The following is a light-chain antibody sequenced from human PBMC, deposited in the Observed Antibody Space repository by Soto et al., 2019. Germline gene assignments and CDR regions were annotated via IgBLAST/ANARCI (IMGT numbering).Light chain of an antibody. CDR1: SSDIGRYNL. CDR3: CSYAGGASVV. Sequence: QSALTQPASVSGSPGQSITISCTGTSSDIGRYNLVSWYQQHPGKAPKLIIYEDIERPSGVSDRFSGSKSGNTASLTISGLQTEDEADYYCCSYAGGASVVFGGGTKATVL. V-gene: IGLV2-23*01. CDR2: EDI. J-gene: IGLJ2*01.